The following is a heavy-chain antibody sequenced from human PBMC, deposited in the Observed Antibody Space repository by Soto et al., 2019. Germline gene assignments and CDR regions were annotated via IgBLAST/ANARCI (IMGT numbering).Heavy chain of an antibody. V-gene: IGHV3-30*03. CDR3: AIDQDGYSRGYFQH. J-gene: IGHJ1*01. CDR2: ISYSGSNK. D-gene: IGHD6-13*01. CDR1: GFTFSSYG. Sequence: QVQLVESGGGVVQPGRSLRLSCAASGFTFSSYGMHWVRQAPGKGLEWVAVISYSGSNKYYADCVKGRFTISRDNSKNSLYLQMDSLRAEDTAVYYCAIDQDGYSRGYFQHWGQGTLVTVSS.